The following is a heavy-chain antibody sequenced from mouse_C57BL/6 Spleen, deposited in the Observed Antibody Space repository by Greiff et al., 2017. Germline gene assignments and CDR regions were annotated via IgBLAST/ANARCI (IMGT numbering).Heavy chain of an antibody. CDR3: RGDGSSYDWYFDV. J-gene: IGHJ1*03. V-gene: IGHV1-5*01. CDR1: GYTFTSYW. D-gene: IGHD1-1*01. CDR2: IYPGNSDT. Sequence: DVQLQESGTVLARPGASVKMSCKTSGYTFTSYWMHWVKQRPGQGLEWIGAIYPGNSDTSYNQKFKGKAKLTAVTSASTAYMELSSLTNEDSAVYYCRGDGSSYDWYFDVWGTGTTVTVSS.